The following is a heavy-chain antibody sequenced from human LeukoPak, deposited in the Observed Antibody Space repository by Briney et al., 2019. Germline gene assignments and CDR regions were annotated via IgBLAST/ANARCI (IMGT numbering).Heavy chain of an antibody. D-gene: IGHD5-18*01. V-gene: IGHV4-34*01. CDR1: GGSFSGYY. CDR3: ATYNVDTAYWYFDL. CDR2: INHSGST. J-gene: IGHJ2*01. Sequence: SETLSLTCAVYGGSFSGYYWSWIRRPPGKGLEYIGEINHSGSTNSNPSLKSRVTISVDTSKNQFSLRLRSVTAADTAVYYCATYNVDTAYWYFDLWGRGTLVTVSS.